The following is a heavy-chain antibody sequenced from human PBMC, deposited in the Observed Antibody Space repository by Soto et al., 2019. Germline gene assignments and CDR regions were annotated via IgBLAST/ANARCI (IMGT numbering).Heavy chain of an antibody. CDR1: GYTLTNYA. V-gene: IGHV1-3*01. D-gene: IGHD3-16*01. CDR2: IDPGSGHA. Sequence: QVQFVQSGADLKKAGASVRVSCKPSGYTLTNYAIQWVRQAAGQRLEWMGWIDPGSGHATYSQKFQGRISITRDQSANTFYMDLSSLTSEDTAVYLCTRDLNGGNPFDYWGQGALVTVSS. J-gene: IGHJ4*02. CDR3: TRDLNGGNPFDY.